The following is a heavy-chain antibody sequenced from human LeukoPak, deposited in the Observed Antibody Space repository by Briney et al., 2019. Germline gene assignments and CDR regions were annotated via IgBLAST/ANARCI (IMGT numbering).Heavy chain of an antibody. V-gene: IGHV4-59*01. J-gene: IGHJ6*03. CDR2: INYSGST. Sequence: SETLSLTCTISGGSISSYFWNWIRQPPGKGLEWIGYINYSGSTNYNPTLDSRVIISVGTSKNQFSLKLRSVTAADTAVYYCARCAMTTVTALKYYYYYYMDVWGKGTTVTVSS. D-gene: IGHD4-11*01. CDR1: GGSISSYF. CDR3: ARCAMTTVTALKYYYYYYMDV.